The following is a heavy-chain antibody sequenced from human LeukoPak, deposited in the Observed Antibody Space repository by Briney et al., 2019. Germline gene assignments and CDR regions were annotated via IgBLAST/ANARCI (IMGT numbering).Heavy chain of an antibody. J-gene: IGHJ3*02. D-gene: IGHD1-26*01. CDR2: IYYSGST. CDR3: VRDRWVGATNDAFDI. V-gene: IGHV4-59*01. Sequence: SETLSLTCAVYGGTFSGYYWSWIRQPPGKGLEWIGYIYYSGSTNYNPSLKSRVTISVDTSKNQFSLKLSSVTAADTAVYYCVRDRWVGATNDAFDIWGQGTMVTVSS. CDR1: GGTFSGYY.